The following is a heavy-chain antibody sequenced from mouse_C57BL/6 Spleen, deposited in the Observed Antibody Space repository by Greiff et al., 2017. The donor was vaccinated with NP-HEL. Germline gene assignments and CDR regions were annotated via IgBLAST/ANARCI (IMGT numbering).Heavy chain of an antibody. J-gene: IGHJ4*01. Sequence: VQLVESGGGLVQPKGSLKLSCAASGFSFNTYAMNWVRQAPGKGLEWVARIRSKSNNYATYYADSVKDRFTISRDDSESMLYLQMNNLKTEDTAMYYCVRHDYYGSSFVPYAMDYWGQGTSVTVSS. V-gene: IGHV10-1*01. CDR1: GFSFNTYA. CDR2: IRSKSNNYAT. CDR3: VRHDYYGSSFVPYAMDY. D-gene: IGHD1-1*01.